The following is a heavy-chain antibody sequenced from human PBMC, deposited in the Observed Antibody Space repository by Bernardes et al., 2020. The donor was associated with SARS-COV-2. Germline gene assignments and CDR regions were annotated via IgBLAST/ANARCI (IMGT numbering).Heavy chain of an antibody. Sequence: GGSLRLSCAASGFTFNNYGMHWVRQAPGKGLEWVAVICYDGSTKYYTDSVKGRFTISSDNSKNMLYLQMNGLREEDTAIYYCARRFCTASGCSANFYGLGVWGLGTTVIVSS. J-gene: IGHJ6*02. V-gene: IGHV3-30*19. CDR1: GFTFNNYG. D-gene: IGHD2-8*02. CDR3: ARRFCTASGCSANFYGLGV. CDR2: ICYDGSTK.